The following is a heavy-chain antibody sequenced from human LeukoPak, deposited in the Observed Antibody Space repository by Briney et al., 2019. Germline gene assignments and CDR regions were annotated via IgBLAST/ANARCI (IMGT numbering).Heavy chain of an antibody. CDR3: ARVAVSGPTGWFDS. CDR1: GFTFDDYA. D-gene: IGHD2-8*02. V-gene: IGHV3-9*01. CDR2: ISWNSGSI. Sequence: GGSLRLSCAASGFTFDDYAMHWVRQAPGKGLEWVSGISWNSGSIGYADSVKGRFTISRDNAKNSLYLQMNSLRAEDTAVYYCARVAVSGPTGWFDSWGQGTLVIVSS. J-gene: IGHJ5*01.